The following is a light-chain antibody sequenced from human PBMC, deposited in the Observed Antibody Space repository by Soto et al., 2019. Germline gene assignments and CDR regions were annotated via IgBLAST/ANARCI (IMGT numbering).Light chain of an antibody. CDR1: QSVSSSY. CDR2: DAS. Sequence: EIVLTQSPATLSLSPGERATLSCGASQSVSSSYVAWYQHRPGLAPRLLIHDASSRATGIPDRFSGSGSGTEFTLTISSLQSEDFAVYYCQQYYKWPPSTFGQGTKVDIK. V-gene: IGKV3D-20*01. CDR3: QQYYKWPPST. J-gene: IGKJ1*01.